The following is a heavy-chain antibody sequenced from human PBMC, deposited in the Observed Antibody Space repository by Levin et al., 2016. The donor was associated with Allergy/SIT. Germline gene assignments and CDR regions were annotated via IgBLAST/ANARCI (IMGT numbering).Heavy chain of an antibody. J-gene: IGHJ4*02. Sequence: SVKVSCKASGYTFTSYGVSWVRQAPGQGLEWVGGIIPTFGLVKSAQKFQGRVTITADKSEKTVYLELNSLRSDDTAIFYCARGKGLEGAHFDSWGQGTLVTVSS. CDR2: IIPTFGLV. V-gene: IGHV1-69*10. CDR3: ARGKGLEGAHFDS. D-gene: IGHD1-26*01. CDR1: GYTFTSYG.